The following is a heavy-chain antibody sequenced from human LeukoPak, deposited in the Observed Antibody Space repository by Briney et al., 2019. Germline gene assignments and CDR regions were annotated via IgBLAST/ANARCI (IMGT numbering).Heavy chain of an antibody. J-gene: IGHJ4*02. CDR2: INQDGSQK. CDR3: ARDFGGAVAGPRFDC. Sequence: PGGSLRLSCAASGFTFNSYWMSWVRQAPGEGLEWVANINQDGSQKYYVDSVKGQFTISRDNAKNSLYLQMDSLRAEDTAVYYCARDFGGAVAGPRFDCWGQGTLVTVSS. CDR1: GFTFNSYW. V-gene: IGHV3-7*03. D-gene: IGHD6-19*01.